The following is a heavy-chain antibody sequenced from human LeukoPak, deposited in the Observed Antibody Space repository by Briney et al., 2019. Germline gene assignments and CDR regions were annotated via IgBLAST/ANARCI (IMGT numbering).Heavy chain of an antibody. CDR1: GYTFTGYY. CDR2: INPNSGGT. J-gene: IGHJ6*03. Sequence: ASVKVSCKASGYTFTGYYMHWVRQAPGQGLEWMGWINPNSGGTNYAQKFQGRVTMTTDTSTSTAYMELRSLRSDDTAVYYCARHGGSPPRYYYYMDVWGKGTTVTISS. D-gene: IGHD2-15*01. V-gene: IGHV1-2*02. CDR3: ARHGGSPPRYYYYMDV.